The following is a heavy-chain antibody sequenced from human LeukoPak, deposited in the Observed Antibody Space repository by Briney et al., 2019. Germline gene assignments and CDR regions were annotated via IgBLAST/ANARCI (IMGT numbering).Heavy chain of an antibody. Sequence: ASVKVSCKASAYTFTGYYMHWVRQAPGQGLEWMGWIYPNSGGTNYAQKFQGRVTMTRDTSISTAYMELSRLRSDDTAVYYCARDLGNLFYDSSGYPDYWGQGTLVTVSS. V-gene: IGHV1-2*02. J-gene: IGHJ4*02. CDR3: ARDLGNLFYDSSGYPDY. CDR2: IYPNSGGT. CDR1: AYTFTGYY. D-gene: IGHD3-22*01.